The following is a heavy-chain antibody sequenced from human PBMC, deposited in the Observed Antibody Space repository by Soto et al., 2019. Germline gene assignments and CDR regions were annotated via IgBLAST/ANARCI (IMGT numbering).Heavy chain of an antibody. CDR1: GFTFSTYG. J-gene: IGHJ4*02. D-gene: IGHD6-19*01. V-gene: IGHV3-30*18. CDR2: IAYDGSKK. Sequence: QMQLVESGGGVVKPGRSLRLSCAASGFTFSTYGMHWVRQAPGKGLEWVAIIAYDGSKKYYADSVMGRFTISRDNSKNTLELQMNSLRADDTAVYYCAKNGDSSGWYPPLDYWCQGTLVTVSS. CDR3: AKNGDSSGWYPPLDY.